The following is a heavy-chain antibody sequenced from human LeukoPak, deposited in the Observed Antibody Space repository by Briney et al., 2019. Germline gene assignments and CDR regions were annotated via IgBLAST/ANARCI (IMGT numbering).Heavy chain of an antibody. CDR1: GGSISSGDYS. D-gene: IGHD6-6*01. CDR3: ARAPYSSSSAWFDP. V-gene: IGHV4-30-2*01. Sequence: SETLSLTCAVSGGSISSGDYSWSWNRQPPGKGLEWIGYIYQSGSTYHNPSLKSRVTISVDRSKNQFSLKLSSVTAADTAVYYCARAPYSSSSAWFDPWAREPWSPSPQ. CDR2: IYQSGST. J-gene: IGHJ5*02.